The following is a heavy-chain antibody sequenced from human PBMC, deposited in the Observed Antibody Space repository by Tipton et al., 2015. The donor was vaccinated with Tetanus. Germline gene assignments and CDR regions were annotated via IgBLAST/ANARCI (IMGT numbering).Heavy chain of an antibody. V-gene: IGHV4-34*01. CDR2: VDDSGST. CDR1: GGSLSRYY. D-gene: IGHD3-10*01. Sequence: LRLSCAVYGGSLSRYYWTWIRQPPGKGLEWIGEVDDSGSTNYSPSLKSRVTISLDTSKNEFSLRLTSVTAADTAVYYCARSKLLWFGESLSGFDSWGQGTLVTVSA. J-gene: IGHJ4*02. CDR3: ARSKLLWFGESLSGFDS.